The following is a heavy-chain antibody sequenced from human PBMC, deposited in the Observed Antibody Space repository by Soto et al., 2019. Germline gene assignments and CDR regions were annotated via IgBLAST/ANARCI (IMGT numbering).Heavy chain of an antibody. Sequence: SETLSLTCTVSGGSISSSSYYWGWIRQPPGKGLEWIGSIYYSGSTYYNPSLKSRVTISVDTSKNQFSLKLSSVTAADTAVYYCARQEYQLLPYYFDYWGQGTLVTVSS. J-gene: IGHJ4*02. CDR3: ARQEYQLLPYYFDY. CDR2: IYYSGST. D-gene: IGHD2-2*01. CDR1: GGSISSSSYY. V-gene: IGHV4-39*01.